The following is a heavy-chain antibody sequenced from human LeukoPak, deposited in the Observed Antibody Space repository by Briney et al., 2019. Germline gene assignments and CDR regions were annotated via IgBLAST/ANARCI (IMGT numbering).Heavy chain of an antibody. V-gene: IGHV1-46*01. CDR3: ARVGSAAATDDY. D-gene: IGHD6-25*01. CDR1: GYTFTSYY. Sequence: GASVKGSCKASGYTFTSYYMHWMRQAPGQGPEWMGIINPRGGSTDYAQKFQGRITMTSDTSTSTVYMELNSLRSDDTAVYFCARVGSAAATDDYWDQGTLVTVSS. J-gene: IGHJ4*01. CDR2: INPRGGST.